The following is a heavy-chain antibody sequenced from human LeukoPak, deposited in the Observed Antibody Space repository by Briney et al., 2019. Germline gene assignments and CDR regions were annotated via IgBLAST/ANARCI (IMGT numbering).Heavy chain of an antibody. CDR3: ARVVDYYDSSGYTD. CDR1: GGSISSSSYY. Sequence: PSETLSLTCTVSGGSISSSSYYWGWIRQPPGKGLEWIGSIYYSGSTYYNPSLKSRVTISVDTSKNQFSLKLSSVTAADTAVYYCARVVDYYDSSGYTDWGQGTLVTVSS. V-gene: IGHV4-39*07. D-gene: IGHD3-22*01. CDR2: IYYSGST. J-gene: IGHJ4*02.